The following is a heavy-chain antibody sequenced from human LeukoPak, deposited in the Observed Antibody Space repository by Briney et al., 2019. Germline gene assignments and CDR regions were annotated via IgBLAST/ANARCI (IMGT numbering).Heavy chain of an antibody. D-gene: IGHD2-15*01. CDR2: ISTSSSYI. J-gene: IGHJ4*02. V-gene: IGHV3-21*01. CDR1: GFTFSNYN. Sequence: GGSLRLSCAASGFTFSNYNMNWVRQAPGKGLEWVSSISTSSSYIYYADSVKGRFTISRDNAKNSLYLQMNSLRAEDTAVYYCARVYCSGGSCFWRYFDYWGQGTLVTVSS. CDR3: ARVYCSGGSCFWRYFDY.